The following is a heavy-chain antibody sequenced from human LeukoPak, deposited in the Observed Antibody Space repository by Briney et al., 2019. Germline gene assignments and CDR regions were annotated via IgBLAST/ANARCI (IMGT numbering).Heavy chain of an antibody. D-gene: IGHD6-6*01. V-gene: IGHV1-2*06. Sequence: ASVKVSCKASGYTFTGYYMHWVRQAPGQGLEWMGRINPNSGGTNYAQKFQGRVTMTRDTSISTAYMELSRLRSDDTAVYYCASSSSGRPYYYYGMDVWGQGTTVTVSS. J-gene: IGHJ6*02. CDR1: GYTFTGYY. CDR3: ASSSSGRPYYYYGMDV. CDR2: INPNSGGT.